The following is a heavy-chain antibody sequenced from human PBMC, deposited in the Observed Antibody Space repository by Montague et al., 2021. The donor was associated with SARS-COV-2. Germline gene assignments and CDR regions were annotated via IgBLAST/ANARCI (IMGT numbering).Heavy chain of an antibody. D-gene: IGHD3-22*01. V-gene: IGHV4-39*01. J-gene: IGHJ3*02. CDR3: ARLIEPGCYYDSSGLCAGAFDI. Sequence: SETLSLTCTVSGGSISSSSYYWGWIRQPPGKGLEWIGSIYYSGSTHYNPSLKSRVTITDDPSRNQSSPKLSSLTAADTAVYYCARLIEPGCYYDSSGLCAGAFDIWGQGTMVTVSS. CDR2: IYYSGST. CDR1: GGSISSSSYY.